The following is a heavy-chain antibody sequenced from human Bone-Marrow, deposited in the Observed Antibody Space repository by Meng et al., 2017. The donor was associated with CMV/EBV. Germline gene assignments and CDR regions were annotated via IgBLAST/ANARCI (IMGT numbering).Heavy chain of an antibody. Sequence: SETLSLTCTVSGGSISSSSYYWGWIRQPPGKGLEWIGEINHSGSTNYNPSLKSRVTISVDTSKNQFSLKLSSVTAADTAVYYCARGGLRFLERGGTFDYWGQGTLVTVYS. CDR2: INHSGST. CDR1: GGSISSSSYY. D-gene: IGHD3-3*01. V-gene: IGHV4-39*07. CDR3: ARGGLRFLERGGTFDY. J-gene: IGHJ4*02.